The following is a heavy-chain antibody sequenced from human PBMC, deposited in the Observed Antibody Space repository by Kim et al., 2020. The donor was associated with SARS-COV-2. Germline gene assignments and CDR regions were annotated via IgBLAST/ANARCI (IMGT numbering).Heavy chain of an antibody. V-gene: IGHV3-53*01. D-gene: IGHD1-20*01. CDR3: ARVSVSSYYYHGLDV. J-gene: IGHJ6*02. CDR2: IDNGGGT. Sequence: GGSLRLSCVASEFTVSSNSMTWVRQAPGKGLDWVSLIDNGGGTYYADSVKGRFTISRDNSKNTLYLQINSLRAEDTAVYYCARVSVSSYYYHGLDVWGQGTTVTVSS. CDR1: EFTVSSNS.